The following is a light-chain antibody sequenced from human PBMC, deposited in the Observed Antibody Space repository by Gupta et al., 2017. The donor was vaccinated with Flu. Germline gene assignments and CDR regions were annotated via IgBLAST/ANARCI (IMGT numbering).Light chain of an antibody. V-gene: IGLV1-44*01. CDR2: NNS. J-gene: IGLJ3*02. CDR1: TSNIGSNT. Sequence: QSVLTQAPSASGTPGQRVTISCSGSTSNIGSNTVNWYQQLPGTEPKRVMYNNSQRPSGVPDRCSGSKSGTYASLEISGLQSEEEAHDYCAAWDDSLNGRVFGGGTKLTVL. CDR3: AAWDDSLNGRV.